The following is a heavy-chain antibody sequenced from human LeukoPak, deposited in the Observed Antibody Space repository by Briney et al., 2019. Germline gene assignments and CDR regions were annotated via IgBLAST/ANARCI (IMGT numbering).Heavy chain of an antibody. Sequence: PSETLSLTCTVSGGSISSGGYYWSWIRQHPGKGLEWIGYIYYSGSTYYNPSLKSRVTISVDTSKNQFSLKLSSVTAADTAVYYCARGVVPLPVFQRGWFDPWGQGTLVTVSS. V-gene: IGHV4-31*03. CDR2: IYYSGST. J-gene: IGHJ5*02. D-gene: IGHD2-15*01. CDR1: GGSISSGGYY. CDR3: ARGVVPLPVFQRGWFDP.